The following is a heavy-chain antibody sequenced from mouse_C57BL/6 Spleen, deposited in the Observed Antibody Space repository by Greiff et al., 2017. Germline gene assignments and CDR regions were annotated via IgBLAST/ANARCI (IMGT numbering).Heavy chain of an antibody. V-gene: IGHV1-47*01. CDR3: ARGGLLRYFDV. J-gene: IGHJ1*03. D-gene: IGHD2-3*01. Sequence: QVQLQQSGAELVKPGASVKMSCKASGYTFTTYPIEWMKQNHGKSLEWIGNFHPYNDDTKYNEKFKGKATLTVEKSSRAVYLARSRLTSDDSAVYYCARGGLLRYFDVWGTGTTVTVSS. CDR2: FHPYNDDT. CDR1: GYTFTTYP.